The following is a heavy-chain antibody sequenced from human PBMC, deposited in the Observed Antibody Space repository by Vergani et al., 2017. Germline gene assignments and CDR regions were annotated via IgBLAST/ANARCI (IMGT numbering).Heavy chain of an antibody. Sequence: QVQLVQSGAEVGKPGASVKISCKASGYTFTAYYIHWVRQAPEQGLEWVGVISPDGFSTFYAQKFQGRVTITRDTSTSTVYVEVTSLRSEETAVYYCAREPPLTGFFDYWGQGTLVTVSS. CDR1: GYTFTAYY. V-gene: IGHV1-46*03. CDR2: ISPDGFST. CDR3: AREPPLTGFFDY. D-gene: IGHD3-9*01. J-gene: IGHJ4*02.